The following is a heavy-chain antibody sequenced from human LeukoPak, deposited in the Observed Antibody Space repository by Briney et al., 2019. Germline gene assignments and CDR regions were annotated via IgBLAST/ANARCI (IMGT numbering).Heavy chain of an antibody. D-gene: IGHD1-14*01. J-gene: IGHJ6*03. Sequence: GGSLRLSWAASGFTFIRNWMNWVRQAPGKGPEWVANIKQDGSEKNYADSVKGRFTISRDNDNNSLYLEMTALTAGDTAVYFCARGPGEYFYYHYMDVWGKGTTVTVSS. V-gene: IGHV3-7*01. CDR3: ARGPGEYFYYHYMDV. CDR1: GFTFIRNW. CDR2: IKQDGSEK.